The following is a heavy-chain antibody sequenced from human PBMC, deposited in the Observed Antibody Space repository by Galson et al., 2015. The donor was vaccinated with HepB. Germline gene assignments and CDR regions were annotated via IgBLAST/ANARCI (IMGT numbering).Heavy chain of an antibody. D-gene: IGHD3-10*01. V-gene: IGHV3-23*01. CDR3: ARGNYGYYFDY. CDR2: INNNGGKT. J-gene: IGHJ4*02. CDR1: GFTFSDNA. Sequence: SLRLSCAVSGFTFSDNAMTWVRQAPGKGLEWISAINNNGGKTYYADSVKGRFTISRDNSKNTLYLQMNSLRAEDTAVYYCARGNYGYYFDYWGQRTLVTVSS.